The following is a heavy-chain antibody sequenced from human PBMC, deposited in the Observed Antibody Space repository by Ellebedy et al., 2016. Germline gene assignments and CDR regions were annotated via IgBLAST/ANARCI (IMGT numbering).Heavy chain of an antibody. Sequence: GESLKISCAASGFTFSSYSMNWVRQAPGKGLEWVSYISSSSSTIYYADSVKGRFTISRDNAKNSLYLQMNSLRAEDTAVYYCARGLVVVLGGRDAFDIWGQGTTVTVSS. CDR1: GFTFSSYS. V-gene: IGHV3-48*04. CDR2: ISSSSSTI. CDR3: ARGLVVVLGGRDAFDI. J-gene: IGHJ3*02. D-gene: IGHD3-22*01.